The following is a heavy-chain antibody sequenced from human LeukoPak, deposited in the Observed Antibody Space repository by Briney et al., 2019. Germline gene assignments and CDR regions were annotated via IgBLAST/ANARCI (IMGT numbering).Heavy chain of an antibody. CDR2: INHIGST. J-gene: IGHJ6*02. V-gene: IGHV4-34*01. D-gene: IGHD2-2*01. Sequence: SETLSLTCAVYGGSFSGYYWSWIRQPPGKGLEWIGEINHIGSTSYNPSLKSRVTISVDTSKNQFSLKLSSVTAADTAVYYCARGGGYCSSTSCYQLYYYYYGMDVWGQGTTVTVSS. CDR3: ARGGGYCSSTSCYQLYYYYYGMDV. CDR1: GGSFSGYY.